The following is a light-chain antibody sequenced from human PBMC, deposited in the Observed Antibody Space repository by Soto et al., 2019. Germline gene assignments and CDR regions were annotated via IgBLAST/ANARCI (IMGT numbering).Light chain of an antibody. Sequence: QSVLTQPRSVSACPGQSVTISCTGTSSEVGGYNYVSWYQQHPGKAPKLIIYDVTKRPSGVPDRFSGSKSGSTASLTISGLQAEDEADYYCCSFAGRRYVFGSGTKVTVL. CDR2: DVT. J-gene: IGLJ1*01. V-gene: IGLV2-11*01. CDR3: CSFAGRRYV. CDR1: SSEVGGYNY.